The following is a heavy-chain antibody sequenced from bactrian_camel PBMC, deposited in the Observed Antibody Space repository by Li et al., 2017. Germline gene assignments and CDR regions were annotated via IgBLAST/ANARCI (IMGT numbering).Heavy chain of an antibody. V-gene: IGHV3S53*01. D-gene: IGHD7*01. CDR2: EDNDGTR. CDR1: GYSSSNHY. J-gene: IGHJ4*01. CDR3: AAVMRTGPWHKGAFKY. Sequence: HVQLVESGGGSVQAGGTLRLSCAHSGYSSSNHYMGWFRQYPGTEREGVASEDNDGTRRYAESVKGRFTISKDNAKNILYLQMNSLTSEDAGMYYCAAVMRTGPWHKGAFKYWGRGTQVTVS.